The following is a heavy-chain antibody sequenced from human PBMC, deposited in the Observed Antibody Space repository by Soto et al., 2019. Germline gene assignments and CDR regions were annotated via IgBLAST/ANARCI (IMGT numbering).Heavy chain of an antibody. CDR2: SSGYNGNT. CDR1: GYTFTSYG. Sequence: QVQLVQSGAEVKKPGASVKVSCKASGYTFTSYGISWVRQAPRQGLEWMGWSSGYNGNTNYAQKRQGRVTMTTDTSASTASMQPRSLRSDDTALYYSARDMAAYCGGDCYSTWCAPWGQGTVVTVSS. J-gene: IGHJ5*02. D-gene: IGHD2-21*02. V-gene: IGHV1-18*01. CDR3: ARDMAAYCGGDCYSTWCAP.